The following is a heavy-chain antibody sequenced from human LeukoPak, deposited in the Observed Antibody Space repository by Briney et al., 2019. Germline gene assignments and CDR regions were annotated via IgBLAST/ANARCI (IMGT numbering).Heavy chain of an antibody. J-gene: IGHJ4*02. CDR2: IHRDDKT. CDR3: ARGVIGIPSYFDY. CDR1: GFIVSSCY. V-gene: IGHV3-53*01. Sequence: RGSLRLSCAASGFIVSSCYMYWVRQAPGKGLEWVSFIHRDDKTYYADSVKGRFTMSRDNSRNTLFLQMNSLGADDTAVYYCARGVIGIPSYFDYWGQGIQVTVSS. D-gene: IGHD1-14*01.